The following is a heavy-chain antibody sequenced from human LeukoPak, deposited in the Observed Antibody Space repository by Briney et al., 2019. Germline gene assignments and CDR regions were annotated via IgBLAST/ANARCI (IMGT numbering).Heavy chain of an antibody. J-gene: IGHJ3*02. V-gene: IGHV6-1*01. Sequence: QTLSLTCAISGDSVSSNSATWNWIRQSPSRGLEWLGRTYYRSKWYNDYAVSVKSRITINPDTSKNQFSLQLNSVTPEDTAVYYCARDRSSSDYYDSSGLPNDAFDIWGQGTMVTVSS. CDR3: ARDRSSSDYYDSSGLPNDAFDI. CDR1: GDSVSSNSAT. CDR2: TYYRSKWYN. D-gene: IGHD3-22*01.